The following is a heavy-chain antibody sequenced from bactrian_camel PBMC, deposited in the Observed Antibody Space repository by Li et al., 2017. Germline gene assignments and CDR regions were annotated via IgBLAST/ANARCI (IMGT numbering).Heavy chain of an antibody. CDR2: IFTASRRA. CDR1: GDTYSRYC. Sequence: HVQLVESGGGSVKAGGSLRLPCTFSGDTYSRYCMAWFRQAPGKDREGVAGIFTASRRAYYADSVKGRFTISRDNAKTTLYLQLNSLKPEDTAMYYCAATEKARAFGLVVLAADQYNYWGQGTQVTVS. V-gene: IGHV3S6*01. D-gene: IGHD1*01. CDR3: AATEKARAFGLVVLAADQYNY. J-gene: IGHJ4*01.